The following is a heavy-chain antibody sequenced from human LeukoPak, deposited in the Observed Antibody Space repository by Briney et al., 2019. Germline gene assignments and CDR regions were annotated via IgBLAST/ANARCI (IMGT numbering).Heavy chain of an antibody. CDR3: ARVPPTNYGSGSLDY. CDR1: GYTFTSYA. V-gene: IGHV1-3*01. D-gene: IGHD3-10*01. J-gene: IGHJ4*02. CDR2: INAGNGNT. Sequence: ASVKVSCKASGYTFTSYAMHWVRQAPGQRLEWMGWINAGNGNTKYSQKFQGRVTITRDTSASTAYMELSSLRSEDTAVYYCARVPPTNYGSGSLDYWGQGTLVTVSS.